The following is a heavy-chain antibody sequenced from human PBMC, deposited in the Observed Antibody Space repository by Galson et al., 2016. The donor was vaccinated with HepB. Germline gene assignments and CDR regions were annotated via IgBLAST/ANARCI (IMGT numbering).Heavy chain of an antibody. CDR2: ISGGSTYT. J-gene: IGHJ4*02. CDR3: ARENWGTFDW. V-gene: IGHV3-11*06. D-gene: IGHD3-16*01. Sequence: SLRLSCAASGFSFGVYYMAWIRQAPGKGLEWVSSISGGSTYTHYADSVKGRCTIYRDDARNSLFLQVNGLRAEDTAVYYCARENWGTFDWWGQGTPVTVSS. CDR1: GFSFGVYY.